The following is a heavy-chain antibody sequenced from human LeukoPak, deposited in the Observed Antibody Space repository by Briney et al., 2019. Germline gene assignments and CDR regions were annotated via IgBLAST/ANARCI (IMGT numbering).Heavy chain of an antibody. J-gene: IGHJ5*02. D-gene: IGHD3-10*01. CDR3: AVSPYYYGSGSYLPFDP. Sequence: PSETLSLTCTVSGGSISSYYWSWIRQPPGQGLEWIGYIYYSGSTNYNPSLKSRVTISVDTSKNQFSLKLSSVTAADTAVYYCAVSPYYYGSGSYLPFDPWGQGTLVTVSS. V-gene: IGHV4-59*01. CDR1: GGSISSYY. CDR2: IYYSGST.